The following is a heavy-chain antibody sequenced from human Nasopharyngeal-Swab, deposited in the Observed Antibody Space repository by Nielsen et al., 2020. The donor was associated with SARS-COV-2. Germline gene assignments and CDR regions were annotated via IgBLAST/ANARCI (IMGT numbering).Heavy chain of an antibody. D-gene: IGHD5-24*01. Sequence: GESLKISCAASGFTFSGYGMSWVRQAPGKGLEWVSGISNGGRSTYYADSVKGRFTVSRDNSKNILYLQMNSLRVEDTVLYYCAKGNNWNSFDCWGQGTLVTVS. CDR1: GFTFSGYG. CDR3: AKGNNWNSFDC. J-gene: IGHJ4*02. V-gene: IGHV3-23*01. CDR2: ISNGGRST.